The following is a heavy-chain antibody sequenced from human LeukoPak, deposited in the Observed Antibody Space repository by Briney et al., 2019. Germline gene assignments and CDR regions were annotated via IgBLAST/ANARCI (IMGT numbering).Heavy chain of an antibody. J-gene: IGHJ4*02. Sequence: SQTLSLTCTVSGGSISSGGYYWSWIRQHPGKDLEWIGYIYYSGSTYYNPSLKSRVTISVDTSKNQFSLKLSSVTAADTAVYYCARAGGREPHLDYWGQGTLVTVSS. CDR2: IYYSGST. V-gene: IGHV4-31*03. CDR3: ARAGGREPHLDY. CDR1: GGSISSGGYY. D-gene: IGHD1-26*01.